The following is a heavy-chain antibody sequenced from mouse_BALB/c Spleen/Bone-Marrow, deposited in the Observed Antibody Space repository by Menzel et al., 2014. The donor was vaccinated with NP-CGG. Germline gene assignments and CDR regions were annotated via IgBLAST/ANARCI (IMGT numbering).Heavy chain of an antibody. CDR2: IWRGGST. D-gene: IGHD1-1*01. V-gene: IGHV2-5*01. J-gene: IGHJ1*01. CDR3: AKNQGSFYYGSSHWYFDV. Sequence: QVQLKESGPGLVQPSQSLSITCTVSGFSLTSYGVHWVRQSPGKGLEWLGVIWRGGSTDYNAAFMSRLSITKDNSKSQVFFKMNSPQADDTAIYYCAKNQGSFYYGSSHWYFDVWGAGTTVTVSS. CDR1: GFSLTSYG.